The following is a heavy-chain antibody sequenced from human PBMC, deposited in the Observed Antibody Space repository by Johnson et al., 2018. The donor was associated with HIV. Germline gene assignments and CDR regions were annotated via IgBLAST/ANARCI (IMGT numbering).Heavy chain of an antibody. CDR1: GFTFHDYA. Sequence: VQLVESGGGLVQPGRSLRLSCAASGFTFHDYAMHWVRQAPGKGLEWVSGISWNSGSIGYADSVKGRFTISRDNAKNSLYLQINSLRDDDTAVYYCARDRGYSGSYFGAFDIWGQGTMVTVSS. CDR3: ARDRGYSGSYFGAFDI. V-gene: IGHV3-9*01. CDR2: ISWNSGSI. J-gene: IGHJ3*02. D-gene: IGHD1-26*01.